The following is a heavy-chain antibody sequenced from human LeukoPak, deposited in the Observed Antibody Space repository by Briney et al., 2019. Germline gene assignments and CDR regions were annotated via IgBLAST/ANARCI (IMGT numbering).Heavy chain of an antibody. CDR1: GGAFSSFA. Sequence: SVKVSCKASGGAFSSFAINWVRQTPGQGLEWMGGIIPIFVTPGYAQKFQGRVTITADESTSTAYMELSSLRSEDTAVYYCATEGYSSGWYRYWGQGTLVTVSS. D-gene: IGHD6-19*01. V-gene: IGHV1-69*13. J-gene: IGHJ4*02. CDR2: IIPIFVTP. CDR3: ATEGYSSGWYRY.